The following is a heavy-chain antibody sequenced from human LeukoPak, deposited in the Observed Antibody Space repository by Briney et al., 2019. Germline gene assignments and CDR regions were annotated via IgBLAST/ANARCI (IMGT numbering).Heavy chain of an antibody. CDR1: GGSISSSYYY. J-gene: IGHJ4*02. CDR2: IYTGGGT. Sequence: ETLSLTCTVSGGSISSSYYYWGWVRQAPGKGLEWVSVIYTGGGTYYADSVKGRFTISRDNTKNTVYLQMNSLRAEDTAVYFCAREPDAGSGSYRAYFDYWGQGTLATVSS. CDR3: AREPDAGSGSYRAYFDY. D-gene: IGHD3-16*02. V-gene: IGHV3-53*01.